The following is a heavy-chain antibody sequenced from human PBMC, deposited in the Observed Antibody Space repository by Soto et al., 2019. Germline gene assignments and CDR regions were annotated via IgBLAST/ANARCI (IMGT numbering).Heavy chain of an antibody. J-gene: IGHJ4*02. Sequence: QLQLQESGPGLVKPSETLSLTCTVSGGSISSSTYYWGWIRQPPGKGLEWIGNIYYSGSTYYNPSLKSRVTLSVDTSKNQFSLKLSSVTAADTAVYYCARRNPDYFDYWGQGTLVTVSS. V-gene: IGHV4-39*01. CDR1: GGSISSSTYY. CDR3: ARRNPDYFDY. CDR2: IYYSGST.